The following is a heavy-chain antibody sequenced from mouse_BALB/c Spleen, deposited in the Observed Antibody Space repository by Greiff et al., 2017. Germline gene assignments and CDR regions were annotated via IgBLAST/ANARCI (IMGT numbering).Heavy chain of an antibody. CDR1: GFTFSSFG. D-gene: IGHD2-1*01. Sequence: DVMLVESGGGLVQPGGSRKLSCAASGFTFSSFGMHWVRQAPEKGLEWVAYISSGSSTIYYADTVKGRFTISRDNPKNTLFLQMTSLRSEDTAMYYCASSLLNGWFAYWGQGTLVTVSA. J-gene: IGHJ3*01. CDR3: ASSLLNGWFAY. V-gene: IGHV5-17*02. CDR2: ISSGSSTI.